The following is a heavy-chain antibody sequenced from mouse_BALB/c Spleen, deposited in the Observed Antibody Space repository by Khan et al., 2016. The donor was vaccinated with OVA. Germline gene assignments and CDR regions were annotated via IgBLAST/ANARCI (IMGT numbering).Heavy chain of an antibody. Sequence: QVQLKQPGPGLVAPSQSLSITCTVSGFSSINYGVSWVRQPPGKGLEWLGVIWGDGTTNYHSALTSRLSISQDNSKSQVFLKLNSLQTDDTATYDGAMIYYGVAWFACWGQGTLVTVSA. V-gene: IGHV2-3*01. CDR2: IWGDGTT. D-gene: IGHD1-2*01. CDR1: GFSSINYG. J-gene: IGHJ3*01. CDR3: AMIYYGVAWFAC.